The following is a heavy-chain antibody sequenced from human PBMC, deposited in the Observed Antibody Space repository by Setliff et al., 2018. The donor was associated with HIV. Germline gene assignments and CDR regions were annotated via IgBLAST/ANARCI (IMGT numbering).Heavy chain of an antibody. Sequence: PSETLSLTCTVSGGSISSYYWSWIRQPPGKGLEWIGYIYYSGSTNYNPSLKSRVTISVDTSKNQSSLKLSSVTAADTAVYYCARGSKAAELFDYWGQGTLVTVSS. CDR2: IYYSGST. D-gene: IGHD6-13*01. CDR1: GGSISSYY. V-gene: IGHV4-59*01. CDR3: ARGSKAAELFDY. J-gene: IGHJ4*02.